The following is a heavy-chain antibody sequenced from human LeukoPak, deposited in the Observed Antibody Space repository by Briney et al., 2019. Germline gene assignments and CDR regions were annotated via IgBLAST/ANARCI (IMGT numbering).Heavy chain of an antibody. D-gene: IGHD6-13*01. V-gene: IGHV4-31*03. CDR2: IYYSGST. J-gene: IGHJ5*02. CDR3: ARGGIAAAGDWFDP. Sequence: PSQTLSPTCTVSGGSISSGGYYWSWIRQHPGKGLEWIGYIYYSGSTYYNPSLKSRVTISVDTSKNQFSLKLSSVTAADTAVYYCARGGIAAAGDWFDPWGQGTLVTVSS. CDR1: GGSISSGGYY.